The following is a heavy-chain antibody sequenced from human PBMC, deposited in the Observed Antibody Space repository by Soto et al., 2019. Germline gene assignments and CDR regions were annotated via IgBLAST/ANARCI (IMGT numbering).Heavy chain of an antibody. CDR3: AKDVTWFDP. CDR2: ISYDGSNK. V-gene: IGHV3-30*18. J-gene: IGHJ5*02. CDR1: GFTFSSYG. Sequence: QVQLVESGGGVVQPGRSLRLSCAASGFTFSSYGMHWVRQAPGKGLEWVAVISYDGSNKYYADSVKGRFTISRDNSKNPLYLQMNSLRAEDTAVYYCAKDVTWFDPWGQGTLVTVSS.